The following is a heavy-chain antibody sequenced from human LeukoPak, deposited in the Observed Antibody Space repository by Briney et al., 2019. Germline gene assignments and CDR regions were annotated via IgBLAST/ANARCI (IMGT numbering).Heavy chain of an antibody. CDR2: ISSSSSYI. V-gene: IGHV3-21*01. D-gene: IGHD4-17*01. Sequence: PGGSLRLSCAASGFTFSSYSVNWVRQAPGKGLEWVSSISSSSSYIYYADSVKGRFTISRDNAKNSLYLQMNSLRAEDTAVYYCARGTTVTTYADHWGQGTLVTVSS. CDR3: ARGTTVTTYADH. J-gene: IGHJ4*02. CDR1: GFTFSSYS.